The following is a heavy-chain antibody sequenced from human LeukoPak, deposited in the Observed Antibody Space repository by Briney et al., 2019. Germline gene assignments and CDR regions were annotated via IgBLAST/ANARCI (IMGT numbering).Heavy chain of an antibody. D-gene: IGHD1-26*01. J-gene: IGHJ6*03. CDR2: TYYRSKWYN. CDR3: ARGAGRSGSYYGYYYYYMDV. CDR1: GDSVSSNSAA. V-gene: IGHV6-1*01. Sequence: SQTLSLTFAISGDSVSSNSAAWNWIRQSPSRGLEWLGRTYYRSKWYNDYAVSVKSRITINPDTSKNQFSLQLNSVTPEDTAVYYCARGAGRSGSYYGYYYYYMDVWGKGTTVTVSS.